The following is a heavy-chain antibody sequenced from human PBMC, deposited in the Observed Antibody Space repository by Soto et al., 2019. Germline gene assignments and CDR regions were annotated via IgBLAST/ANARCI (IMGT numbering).Heavy chain of an antibody. CDR3: VRTGSSSGRFSDY. Sequence: GESLKISCKASGFTFTNYWIGWVRQIPGEGLEWMGVIYPGDSDTRYSPSFQGQVTILADKSLNTAYLQWRRLRASDSAMYFCVRTGSSSGRFSDYWGQGTLVTVYS. J-gene: IGHJ4*01. CDR1: GFTFTNYW. CDR2: IYPGDSDT. D-gene: IGHD2-2*01. V-gene: IGHV5-51*01.